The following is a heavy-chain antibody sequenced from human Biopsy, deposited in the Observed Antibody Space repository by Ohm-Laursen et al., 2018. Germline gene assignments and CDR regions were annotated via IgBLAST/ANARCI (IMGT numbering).Heavy chain of an antibody. D-gene: IGHD5-12*01. CDR3: ARVAGGYAYYYGMDV. CDR2: ISYDGIP. Sequence: PSETLSLTCAVSGYSVTNDYYWGWIRQPPGKGLEWIGNISYDGIPYYNPSLKSRVAMSVDTSKNQFSLRLPSVTAADTAVYYCARVAGGYAYYYGMDVWGQGTTVIVSS. V-gene: IGHV4-38-2*01. J-gene: IGHJ6*02. CDR1: GYSVTNDYY.